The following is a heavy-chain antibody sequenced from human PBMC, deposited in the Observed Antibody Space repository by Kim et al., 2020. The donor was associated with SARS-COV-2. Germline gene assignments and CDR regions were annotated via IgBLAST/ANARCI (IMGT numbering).Heavy chain of an antibody. V-gene: IGHV5-51*01. Sequence: GESLKISCKGSGYSFTSYWIGWVRQMPGKGLEWMGIIYPGDSDTRYSPSFQGQVTISADKSISTAYLQWSSLKASDTAMYYCARHSWGYSGSYYYYYGMDVWGQGNTVTVSS. CDR3: ARHSWGYSGSYYYYYGMDV. CDR1: GYSFTSYW. CDR2: IYPGDSDT. D-gene: IGHD1-26*01. J-gene: IGHJ6*02.